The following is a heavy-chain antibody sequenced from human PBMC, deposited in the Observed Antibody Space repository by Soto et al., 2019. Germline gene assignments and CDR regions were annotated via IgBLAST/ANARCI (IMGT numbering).Heavy chain of an antibody. Sequence: QVQLQESGPGLVKPSQTLSLTCTVSGGSISSGGYYWSWIRQHPGKGLEWIGYIYYSGSTYYNPSFKIRVTISVDTSKNQFSLKLSAVTAADTAVYYCARERIRTPYYYMDVWGKGTTVTVSS. CDR3: ARERIRTPYYYMDV. J-gene: IGHJ6*03. CDR2: IYYSGST. V-gene: IGHV4-31*03. CDR1: GGSISSGGYY. D-gene: IGHD2-15*01.